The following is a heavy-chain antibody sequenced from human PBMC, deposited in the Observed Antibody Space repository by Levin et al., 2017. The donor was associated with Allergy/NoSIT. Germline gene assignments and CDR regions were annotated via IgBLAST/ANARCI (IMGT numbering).Heavy chain of an antibody. J-gene: IGHJ4*02. D-gene: IGHD6-19*01. CDR2: FDPEDGET. Sequence: VASVKVSCKVSGYTLTELSMHWVRQAPGKGLEWMGGFDPEDGETIYAQKFQGRVTMTEDTSTDTAYMELSSLRSEDTAVYYCATDRRQYSSGWEYYFDYWGQGTLVTVSS. CDR1: GYTLTELS. V-gene: IGHV1-24*01. CDR3: ATDRRQYSSGWEYYFDY.